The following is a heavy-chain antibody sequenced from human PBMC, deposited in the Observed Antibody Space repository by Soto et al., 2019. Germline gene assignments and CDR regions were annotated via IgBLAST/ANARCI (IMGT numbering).Heavy chain of an antibody. D-gene: IGHD6-6*01. J-gene: IGHJ4*02. CDR3: ATEYSSSSSLDY. CDR1: GFTVSSNY. Sequence: EVQLVESGGGLVQPGGSLRLSCAASGFTVSSNYMSWVRQAPGKGLEWVSVIYSGGSTYYADSVKGRFTISRDNSKNTLYLQMNSLRAEDTAVYYCATEYSSSSSLDYWGQRTLVTVSS. V-gene: IGHV3-66*01. CDR2: IYSGGST.